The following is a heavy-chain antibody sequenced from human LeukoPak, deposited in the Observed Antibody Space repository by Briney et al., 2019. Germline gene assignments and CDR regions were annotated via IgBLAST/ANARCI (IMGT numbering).Heavy chain of an antibody. V-gene: IGHV3-30-3*01. Sequence: PGGSLRLSCAASGFTFSSYAMHWVRQAPGKGLERVAVISYDGSNKYYADSVKGRFTISRDNSKNTLYLQMNSLRAEDTAVYYCASAAGYSSSWGQGTLVTVSS. CDR3: ASAAGYSSS. CDR2: ISYDGSNK. J-gene: IGHJ4*02. D-gene: IGHD6-13*01. CDR1: GFTFSSYA.